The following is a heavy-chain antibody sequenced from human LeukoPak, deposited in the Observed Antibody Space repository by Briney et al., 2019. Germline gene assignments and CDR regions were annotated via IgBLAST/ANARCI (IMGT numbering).Heavy chain of an antibody. CDR2: ISGSGGST. D-gene: IGHD3-10*01. J-gene: IGHJ4*02. CDR1: GFTFSSYG. CDR3: ARDTRITMVRGVVPYFDY. Sequence: GGTLRLSCAASGFTFSSYGMSWVRQAPGKGLEWVSAISGSGGSTYYADSVKGRFTISRDNSKNTLYLQMNSLRAEDTAVYYCARDTRITMVRGVVPYFDYWGQGTLVTVSS. V-gene: IGHV3-23*01.